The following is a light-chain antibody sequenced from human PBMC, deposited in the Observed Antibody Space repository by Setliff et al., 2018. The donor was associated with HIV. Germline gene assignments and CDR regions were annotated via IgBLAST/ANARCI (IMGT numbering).Light chain of an antibody. V-gene: IGLV2-14*01. J-gene: IGLJ1*01. CDR3: STYTSSITYV. CDR2: EVR. Sequence: QSALTQPASVSGSPGQSITISCTGTSSDVGGYDYVSWYQHHPGKAPKLIISEVRNRPSGVSHRFSGSKSGNTASLTISGLQAEDEADYYCSTYTSSITYVFGTGTKVTVL. CDR1: SSDVGGYDY.